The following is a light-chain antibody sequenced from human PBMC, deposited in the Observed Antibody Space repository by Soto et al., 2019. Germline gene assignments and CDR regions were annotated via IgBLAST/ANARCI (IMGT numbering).Light chain of an antibody. CDR3: ASWDVSLNGFWV. J-gene: IGLJ3*02. Sequence: QSVLTQPPSASGTPGQTVTISCSGSSSNIGSNTVNWYQHLPGTAPKLLIYDNDQRPSGVPDRFSGSKSGTSASLAISGLPSEDEADYYCASWDVSLNGFWVFGGGTKLTVL. CDR1: SSNIGSNT. V-gene: IGLV1-44*01. CDR2: DND.